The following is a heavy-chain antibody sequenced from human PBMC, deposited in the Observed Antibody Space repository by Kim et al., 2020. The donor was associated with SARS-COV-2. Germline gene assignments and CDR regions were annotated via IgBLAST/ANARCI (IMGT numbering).Heavy chain of an antibody. D-gene: IGHD3-22*01. CDR3: ARGILDSSGYYPFDY. V-gene: IGHV1-69*01. Sequence: QKFQGRVTITEDESTTTAYMELSSLRSEDTAVYYCARGILDSSGYYPFDYWGQGTLVTVSS. J-gene: IGHJ4*02.